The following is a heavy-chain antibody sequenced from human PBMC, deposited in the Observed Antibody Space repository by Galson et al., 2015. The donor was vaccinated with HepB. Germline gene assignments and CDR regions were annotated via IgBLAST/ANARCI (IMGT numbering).Heavy chain of an antibody. Sequence: SLRLSCAASGFTFGDYAMSWVRQAPGKGLEWVGFIRSKAYGGTTEYAASVKGRFTISRDDSKSIAYLQMNSLKTEDTAVYYCTRIVATITGGMDVWGQGTTVTVSS. J-gene: IGHJ6*02. CDR1: GFTFGDYA. V-gene: IGHV3-49*04. D-gene: IGHD5-12*01. CDR3: TRIVATITGGMDV. CDR2: IRSKAYGGTT.